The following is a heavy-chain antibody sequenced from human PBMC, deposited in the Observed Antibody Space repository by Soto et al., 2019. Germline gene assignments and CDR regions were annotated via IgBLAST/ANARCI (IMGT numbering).Heavy chain of an antibody. CDR2: ISGSGGST. D-gene: IGHD2-8*01. V-gene: IGHV3-23*01. J-gene: IGHJ6*03. Sequence: PGGSLRLSCAASGFTFSSYAMSWVRQAPGKGLEWVSAISGSGGSTYYADSVKGRFTISRDNSKNTLYLQMNSLRAEDTAVYYCAKAHERYCTNGVCYKYYYYYMDVWGKGTTVTVSS. CDR3: AKAHERYCTNGVCYKYYYYYMDV. CDR1: GFTFSSYA.